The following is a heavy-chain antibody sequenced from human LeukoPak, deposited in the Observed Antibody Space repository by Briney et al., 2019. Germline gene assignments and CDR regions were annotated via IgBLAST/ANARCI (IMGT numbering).Heavy chain of an antibody. D-gene: IGHD5-12*01. CDR1: GGSISSSNSY. Sequence: PSETLSPTCTVSGGSISSSNSYWGWVRQPPGKGLEWIGLLYYSASTYYNPSLKTRVTRLVDTPKNEFSLKVNSVSAADTAVYYCARHSGYSNNAFDPWGQGTLVTVSS. CDR2: LYYSAST. CDR3: ARHSGYSNNAFDP. J-gene: IGHJ5*02. V-gene: IGHV4-39*01.